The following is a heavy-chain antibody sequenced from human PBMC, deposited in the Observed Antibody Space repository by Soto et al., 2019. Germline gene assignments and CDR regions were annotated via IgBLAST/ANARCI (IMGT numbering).Heavy chain of an antibody. CDR1: GFTFSSYG. Sequence: GGSLRLSCAASGFTFSSYGMHWVRQAPGKGLEWVAVISYDGSNKYYAESVKGRFTISRDNSKNTLYLQMNSLRAEDTAVYYCAKDWADYGDYGSGYYYYYMDVWGKGTTVTVSS. J-gene: IGHJ6*03. CDR2: ISYDGSNK. D-gene: IGHD4-17*01. CDR3: AKDWADYGDYGSGYYYYYMDV. V-gene: IGHV3-30*18.